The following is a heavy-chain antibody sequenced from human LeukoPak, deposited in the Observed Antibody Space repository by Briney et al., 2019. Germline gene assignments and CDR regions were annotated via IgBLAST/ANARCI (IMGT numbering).Heavy chain of an antibody. Sequence: QAGGSLRLSCAVSGITLSNYGMSWVRRAPGKGLEWVAGISDSGGRTNYADSVKGRFTISRDNPKNTLYLQMNSLRAEDTAVYFCAKRGVVIRVILVGFHKEAYYFDSWGQGALVTVSS. CDR1: GITLSNYG. V-gene: IGHV3-23*01. J-gene: IGHJ4*02. D-gene: IGHD3-22*01. CDR2: ISDSGGRT. CDR3: AKRGVVIRVILVGFHKEAYYFDS.